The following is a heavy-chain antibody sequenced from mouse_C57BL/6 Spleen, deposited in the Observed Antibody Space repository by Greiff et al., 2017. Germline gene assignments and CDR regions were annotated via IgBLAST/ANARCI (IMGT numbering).Heavy chain of an antibody. J-gene: IGHJ1*03. D-gene: IGHD2-4*01. V-gene: IGHV1-50*01. Sequence: QVQLQQPGAELVKPGASVKLSCKASGYTFTSYWMQWVKQRPGQGLEWIGEIDPSDSYTNYNQKFKGKATLTVDTSSSTAYMQLSSLTSEDSAVYYCARVGAQGNPDYGDWYFDVWGTGTTVTVSS. CDR3: ARVGAQGNPDYGDWYFDV. CDR2: IDPSDSYT. CDR1: GYTFTSYW.